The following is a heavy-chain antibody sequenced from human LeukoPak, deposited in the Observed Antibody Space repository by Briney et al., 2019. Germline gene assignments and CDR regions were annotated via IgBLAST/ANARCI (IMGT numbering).Heavy chain of an antibody. Sequence: GGSLRLSCAASGFTFSSYEMNWVRQAPGKGLEWVSYISNSGSTIYYADSVKGRFTISRDNAKNSLYLQMNSLRAEDTAVYYCARDLNSLMVYATKTDPFDYWGQGTLVTVSS. V-gene: IGHV3-48*03. CDR1: GFTFSSYE. CDR3: ARDLNSLMVYATKTDPFDY. CDR2: ISNSGSTI. J-gene: IGHJ4*02. D-gene: IGHD2-8*01.